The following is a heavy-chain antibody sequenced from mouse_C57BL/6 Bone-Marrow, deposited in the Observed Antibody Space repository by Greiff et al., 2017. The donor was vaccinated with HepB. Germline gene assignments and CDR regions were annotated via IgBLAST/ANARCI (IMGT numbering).Heavy chain of an antibody. CDR1: GYTFTSYW. CDR3: ARRGNSYWYFDV. V-gene: IGHV1-55*01. J-gene: IGHJ1*03. D-gene: IGHD2-1*01. CDR2: IYPGSGST. Sequence: VQLQESGAELVKPGASVKMSCKASGYTFTSYWITWVKQRPGQGLEWIGDIYPGSGSTNYNEKFKSKATLTVDTSSSTAYMQLSSLTSEDSAVYYCARRGNSYWYFDVWGTGTTVTVSS.